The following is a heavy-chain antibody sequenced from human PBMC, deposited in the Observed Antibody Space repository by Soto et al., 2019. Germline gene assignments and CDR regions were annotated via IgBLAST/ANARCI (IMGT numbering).Heavy chain of an antibody. CDR3: ARTWLSSLAY. CDR2: INAGNGNT. D-gene: IGHD3-9*01. J-gene: IGHJ4*02. CDR1: GYTFTSYA. V-gene: IGHV1-3*01. Sequence: QVQLVQSGAEVKKPGASVKVSCKASGYTFTSYAMHWVRQAPGQRLEWMGWINAGNGNTKYSQKFQGRVTITRDTSASTPYMELSSRRSEDTAVYYCARTWLSSLAYWGQGTLVTVSS.